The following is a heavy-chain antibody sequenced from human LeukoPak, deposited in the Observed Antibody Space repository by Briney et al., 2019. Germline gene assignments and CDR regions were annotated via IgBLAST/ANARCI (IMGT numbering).Heavy chain of an antibody. CDR1: GFTFSSYW. J-gene: IGHJ6*02. CDR3: ARLRPYNSSWYAYYGMDV. V-gene: IGHV3-7*04. Sequence: PGGSLRLSCVASGFTFSSYWMTWVRQAPGKGLEWVANIKSDGTQNYYVDSVKGRFTISRDNAKNSLYLQMNSLRADETAVYYCARLRPYNSSWYAYYGMDVWGQGTTVTVSS. D-gene: IGHD6-13*01. CDR2: IKSDGTQN.